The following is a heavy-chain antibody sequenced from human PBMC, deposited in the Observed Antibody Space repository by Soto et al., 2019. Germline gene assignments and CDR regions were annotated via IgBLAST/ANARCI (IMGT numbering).Heavy chain of an antibody. CDR1: GFTFSNAW. J-gene: IGHJ4*02. CDR2: IKSKTDGGTT. Sequence: GGSLRLSCAASGFTFSNAWMNWVRQAPGKGLEWVGRIKSKTDGGTTDYAAPVKGRFTISRDDSKNTLYLQMNSLKTEDTAVYYCTTDLVVNEVAYCGGDCNLIDYWGQGTLVTVSS. V-gene: IGHV3-15*07. D-gene: IGHD2-21*02. CDR3: TTDLVVNEVAYCGGDCNLIDY.